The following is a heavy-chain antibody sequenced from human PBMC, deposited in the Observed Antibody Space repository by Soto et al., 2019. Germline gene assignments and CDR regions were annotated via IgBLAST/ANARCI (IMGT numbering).Heavy chain of an antibody. CDR3: ERDGGIAVDGGDY. J-gene: IGHJ4*02. Sequence: QVQLVQSGAEVKKPGSSVKVSCKASGCTFSSYAISWVRQAHGQGIEWMGGIIPLFGTANYAQKFQGRVTISADEATSTAYMELSSVRSEDTAVYYCERDGGIAVDGGDYWGQGTLVTFAA. CDR2: IIPLFGTA. CDR1: GCTFSSYA. V-gene: IGHV1-69*12. D-gene: IGHD6-19*01.